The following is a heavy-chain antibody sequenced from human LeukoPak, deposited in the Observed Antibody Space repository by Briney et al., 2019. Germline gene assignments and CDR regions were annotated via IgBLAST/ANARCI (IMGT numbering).Heavy chain of an antibody. CDR2: INPSGDTT. Sequence: ASVKVSCKASGNTFASYYMHWVRQAPGQGLEWMGRINPSGDTTSYAQSSQDRVTMTRDASTSTVYMDLSSLRSEDTAVYYCAQSYCSGDNCYGRENWFDPWGQGTLVTVSP. V-gene: IGHV1-46*01. CDR1: GNTFASYY. J-gene: IGHJ5*02. D-gene: IGHD2-15*01. CDR3: AQSYCSGDNCYGRENWFDP.